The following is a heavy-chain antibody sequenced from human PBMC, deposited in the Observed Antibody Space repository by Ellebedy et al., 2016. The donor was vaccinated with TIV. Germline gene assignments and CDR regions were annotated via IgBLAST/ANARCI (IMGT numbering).Heavy chain of an antibody. CDR3: ARVAYDILTGYYDAFDI. Sequence: GSLRLXXAVYGGSFSGYYWSWIRQPPGKGLEWIGEINHSGSTNYNPSLKSRVTISVDTSKNQFSLKLSSVTAADTAVYYCARVAYDILTGYYDAFDIWGQGTMVTVSS. J-gene: IGHJ3*02. V-gene: IGHV4-34*01. CDR1: GGSFSGYY. D-gene: IGHD3-9*01. CDR2: INHSGST.